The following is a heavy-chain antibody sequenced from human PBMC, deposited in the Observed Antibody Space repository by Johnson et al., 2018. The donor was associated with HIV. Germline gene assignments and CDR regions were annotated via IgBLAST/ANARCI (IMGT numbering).Heavy chain of an antibody. V-gene: IGHV3-11*04. D-gene: IGHD3-3*01. CDR3: ARVITIFRVAPRYAFDI. CDR1: GFSFSDYY. J-gene: IGHJ3*02. CDR2: ISGSGTNI. Sequence: QVLLVESGGGLVQPGGSLRLSCAASGFSFSDYYMSWIRQAPGKGLEWVSYISGSGTNIYYADSVKGRFNISRDNAKKSLFLQMNSLRAEDTAVYYCARVITIFRVAPRYAFDIWGQGTMVTVSS.